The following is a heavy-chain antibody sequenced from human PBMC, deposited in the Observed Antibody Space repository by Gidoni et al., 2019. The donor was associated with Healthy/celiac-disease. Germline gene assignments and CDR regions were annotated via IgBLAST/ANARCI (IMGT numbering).Heavy chain of an antibody. CDR2: IYYSGST. CDR1: GGSISSYY. V-gene: IGHV4-59*01. D-gene: IGHD2-15*01. CDR3: AREDIGHFDY. J-gene: IGHJ4*02. Sequence: QVQLQESGPGLVKPSATLSLTCTVSGGSISSYYWSWIRKPPGKGLEWIGYIYYSGSTNYNPSLKSRVTISVDTSKNQFSLKLSSVTAADTAVYYCAREDIGHFDYWGQGTLVTVSS.